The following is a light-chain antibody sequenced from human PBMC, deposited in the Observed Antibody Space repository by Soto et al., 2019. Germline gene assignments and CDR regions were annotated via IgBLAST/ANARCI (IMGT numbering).Light chain of an antibody. Sequence: EIVMTQSPASLSVSPGDGATLSCRASQSVASNVAWYQQKPGQGPRLLIHGASTRAVGVPARFSGSGSGADFTLTIGSLRSEDFAVYYYQQYHNWPPQYTFGQGTKLQIK. CDR2: GAS. CDR1: QSVASN. J-gene: IGKJ2*01. CDR3: QQYHNWPPQYT. V-gene: IGKV3-15*01.